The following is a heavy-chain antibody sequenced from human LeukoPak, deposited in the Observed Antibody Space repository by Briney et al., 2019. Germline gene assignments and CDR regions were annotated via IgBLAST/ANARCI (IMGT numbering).Heavy chain of an antibody. V-gene: IGHV3-7*01. Sequence: GGSPRLSCAASGFTFSTYWMSWVRQAPGKGLEWVANIKQDGSEKYYVDSVKGRFTISRDNAKNSLYLQMNSLRAEDTAMYYCARDSAGNDYWGQGTLVTVSS. J-gene: IGHJ4*02. CDR2: IKQDGSEK. CDR1: GFTFSTYW. CDR3: ARDSAGNDY. D-gene: IGHD6-13*01.